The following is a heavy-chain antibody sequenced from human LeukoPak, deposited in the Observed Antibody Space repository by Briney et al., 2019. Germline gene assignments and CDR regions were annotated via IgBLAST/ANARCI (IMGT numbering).Heavy chain of an antibody. J-gene: IGHJ3*02. CDR1: GYTFTCYY. Sequence: ASVKVSCKASGYTFTCYYMHWVRQAPGQGLEWRGWINPNSGGTNYAQKFQGRVTMTRDTSISTAYMELSRLRSDHTAVYYCARWTPGLGYCSSTSCYSAFDIWGQGTMVTVSS. CDR2: INPNSGGT. D-gene: IGHD2-2*02. V-gene: IGHV1-2*02. CDR3: ARWTPGLGYCSSTSCYSAFDI.